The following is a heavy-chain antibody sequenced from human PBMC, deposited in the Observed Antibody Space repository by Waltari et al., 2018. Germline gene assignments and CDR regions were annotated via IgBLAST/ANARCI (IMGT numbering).Heavy chain of an antibody. J-gene: IGHJ6*02. CDR1: GFTVSSNY. CDR3: ARASTMTRDYYYYGMDV. CDR2: IYSVGSK. D-gene: IGHD3-22*01. V-gene: IGHV3-53*02. Sequence: EVQLVETGGGLIQPGGSLRLSCAASGFTVSSNYMSWVRQAPGKGLEWVSVIYSVGSKDDADSVKGRFTISRDNSKNTLYLQMNSLRAEDTAVYYCARASTMTRDYYYYGMDVWGQGTTVTVSS.